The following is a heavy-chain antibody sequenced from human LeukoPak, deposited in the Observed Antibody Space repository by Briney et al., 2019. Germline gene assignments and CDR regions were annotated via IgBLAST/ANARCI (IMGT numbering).Heavy chain of an antibody. D-gene: IGHD2-15*01. CDR1: GHSFTNYW. CDR2: IYPRDSDT. Sequence: GESLKISCKGSGHSFTNYWIAWVRQMPGKGLEWMGIIYPRDSDTTYSPAFQGQVTISADKSISTAYLQWSSLKASDTAMYYCARQLGYCSGGSCYSAYFDYWGQGTLVTVSS. CDR3: ARQLGYCSGGSCYSAYFDY. J-gene: IGHJ4*02. V-gene: IGHV5-51*01.